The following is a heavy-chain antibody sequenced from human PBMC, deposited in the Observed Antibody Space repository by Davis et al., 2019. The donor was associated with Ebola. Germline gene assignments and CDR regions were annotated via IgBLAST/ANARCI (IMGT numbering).Heavy chain of an antibody. CDR2: IYPGDSAT. J-gene: IGHJ2*01. Sequence: GESLKISCKGSGYSFTSHWIGRVRQMPGKGLEWMGIIYPGDSATRYSPSFQGQVTISADKSISTAYLQWSSLKASDTAMYYCARQPIYYGGFFDLWGRGTLVTVSS. CDR3: ARQPIYYGGFFDL. D-gene: IGHD3-22*01. CDR1: GYSFTSHW. V-gene: IGHV5-51*01.